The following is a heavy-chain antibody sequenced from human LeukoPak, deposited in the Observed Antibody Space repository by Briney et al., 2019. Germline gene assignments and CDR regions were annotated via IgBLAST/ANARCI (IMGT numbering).Heavy chain of an antibody. J-gene: IGHJ4*02. CDR2: INSDGSRT. D-gene: IGHD1-1*01. CDR1: GFTFSSYL. Sequence: GGSLRLSCAASGFTFSSYLMHWVRQVTGKGLVWVSRINSDGSRTDYADSVRGRFTISRDNAKNTLYLQMNSLRAEDTAVYYCVRDRWKGPDSWGQGTLVTVSS. V-gene: IGHV3-74*01. CDR3: VRDRWKGPDS.